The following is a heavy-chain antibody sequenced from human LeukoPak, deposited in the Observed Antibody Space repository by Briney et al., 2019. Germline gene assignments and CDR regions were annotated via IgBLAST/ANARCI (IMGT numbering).Heavy chain of an antibody. CDR2: IIPIFGTA. V-gene: IGHV1-69*13. D-gene: IGHD6-13*01. J-gene: IGHJ4*02. CDR3: ARHFGPRNSSPLDY. CDR1: GGTFISYA. Sequence: SVKVSCKASGGTFISYAISWVRQAPGQGLEWMGGIIPIFGTANYAQKFQGRVTITADESTSTAYMELSSLRSEDTAVYYCARHFGPRNSSPLDYWGQGTLVTVSS.